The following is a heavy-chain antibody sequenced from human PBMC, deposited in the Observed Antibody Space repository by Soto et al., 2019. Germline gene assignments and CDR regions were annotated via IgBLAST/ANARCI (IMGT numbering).Heavy chain of an antibody. CDR2: IWNHGNKM. V-gene: IGHV3-33*01. Sequence: QFQLEESGGGVVQPGGSLRLSCEASGFTFSDYGMHWVRQAPGKGLEWVALIWNHGNKMYYADSVEGRFFISRDNSKNTLYLQMHSLRFDDTAVYYCTRDTYCGGECGPSFDVWGQGTLVTVS. CDR3: TRDTYCGGECGPSFDV. CDR1: GFTFSDYG. D-gene: IGHD2-21*01. J-gene: IGHJ3*01.